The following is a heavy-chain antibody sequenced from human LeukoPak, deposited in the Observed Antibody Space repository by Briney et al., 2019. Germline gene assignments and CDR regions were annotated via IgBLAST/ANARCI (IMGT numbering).Heavy chain of an antibody. Sequence: SETLSLTCTVSGGSISSYYWSWIRQPAGKGLEWIGRIYTSGSTNYNPSLKSRVTMSVDTSKNQFSLKLSSVTAADTAVYYCARDSRGVVVPAATLYYYYGMDVWGQGTTVTVSS. CDR2: IYTSGST. V-gene: IGHV4-4*07. J-gene: IGHJ6*02. CDR1: GGSISSYY. D-gene: IGHD2-2*01. CDR3: ARDSRGVVVPAATLYYYYGMDV.